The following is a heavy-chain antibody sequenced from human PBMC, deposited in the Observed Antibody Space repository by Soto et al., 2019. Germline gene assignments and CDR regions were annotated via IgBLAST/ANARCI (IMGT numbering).Heavy chain of an antibody. Sequence: VASVKVSCKASGYIFTGYHIHWVRQAPGRGLEWMGWINPNSGDTGYAQNFQGRVTMTRDTSFNLVYMEMSGLMSDDTAVYYCARDARGTRGFDEMDIWGQGTTVTVSS. J-gene: IGHJ6*02. D-gene: IGHD3-9*01. CDR3: ARDARGTRGFDEMDI. CDR2: INPNSGDT. CDR1: GYIFTGYH. V-gene: IGHV1-2*02.